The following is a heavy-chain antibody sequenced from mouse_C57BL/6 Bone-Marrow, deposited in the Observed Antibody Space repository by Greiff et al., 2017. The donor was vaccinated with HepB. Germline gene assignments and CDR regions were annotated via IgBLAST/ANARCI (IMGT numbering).Heavy chain of an antibody. CDR2: ISYDGSN. CDR1: GYSITSGYY. D-gene: IGHD1-1*02. J-gene: IGHJ1*03. Sequence: ESGPGLVKPSQSLSLTCSVTGYSITSGYYWNWIRQFPGNKLEWMGYISYDGSNNYNPSLKNRISITRDTSKNQFFLKLNSVTTEDTATYYCAREGYYGYWYFDVWGTGTTVTVSS. V-gene: IGHV3-6*01. CDR3: AREGYYGYWYFDV.